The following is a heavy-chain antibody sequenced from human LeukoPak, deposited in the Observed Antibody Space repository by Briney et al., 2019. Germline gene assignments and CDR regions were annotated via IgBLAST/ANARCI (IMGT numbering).Heavy chain of an antibody. D-gene: IGHD2-2*02. CDR3: ATGYCSSTSCYSHDAFDI. V-gene: IGHV1-69*13. CDR2: IIPIFGTA. Sequence: SVKVSCKASGGTFSSYAISWVRQAPGQGLEWMGGIIPIFGTANYAQKFQGRVTITADESTSTTYMELSSLRSEDTAVYYAATGYCSSTSCYSHDAFDIWGQGTMVTVSS. CDR1: GGTFSSYA. J-gene: IGHJ3*02.